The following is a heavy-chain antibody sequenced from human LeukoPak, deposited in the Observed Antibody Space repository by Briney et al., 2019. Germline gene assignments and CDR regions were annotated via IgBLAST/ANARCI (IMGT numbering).Heavy chain of an antibody. CDR1: GFTFSGSA. CDR2: IRSKANSYAT. J-gene: IGHJ6*03. Sequence: PGGSLRLSCAASGFTFSGSAMHWVRQASGKGLEWVGRIRSKANSYATAYAASVKGRFTISRDDSKNTAYLQMNSLKTEDTAVYYCTRHADDYVWGSYRYPSRGSYYYYMDVWGKGTTVTISS. D-gene: IGHD3-16*02. V-gene: IGHV3-73*01. CDR3: TRHADDYVWGSYRYPSRGSYYYYMDV.